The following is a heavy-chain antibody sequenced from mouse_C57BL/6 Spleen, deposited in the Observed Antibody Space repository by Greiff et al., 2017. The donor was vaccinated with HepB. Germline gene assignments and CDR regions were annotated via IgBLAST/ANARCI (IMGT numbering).Heavy chain of an antibody. CDR1: GFSLTSYG. CDR3: ARHRLWGDYAMDY. Sequence: QVQLKESGPGLVAPSQSLSITCTVSGFSLTSYGVHWVRQPPGKGLEWLVVIWSDGSTTYNSALKSRLSISKDNSKSQVFLKMNSLQTDDTAMYYGARHRLWGDYAMDYWGQGTSVTVSS. CDR2: IWSDGST. D-gene: IGHD1-1*02. J-gene: IGHJ4*01. V-gene: IGHV2-6-1*01.